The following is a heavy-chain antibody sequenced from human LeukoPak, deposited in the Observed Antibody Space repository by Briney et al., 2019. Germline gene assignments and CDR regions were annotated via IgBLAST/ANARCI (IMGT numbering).Heavy chain of an antibody. CDR1: GFTFSDYY. Sequence: PGGSLRLSCAASGFTFSDYYMSWIRQAPGKGLEWVSYISSSGSTIYYADSVKGRFTISRDNAKNSLYLQMNSLRAEDTAVYYSARIDYYGSGSCLDYWGQGTLVTVSS. CDR2: ISSSGSTI. D-gene: IGHD3-10*01. V-gene: IGHV3-11*01. CDR3: ARIDYYGSGSCLDY. J-gene: IGHJ4*02.